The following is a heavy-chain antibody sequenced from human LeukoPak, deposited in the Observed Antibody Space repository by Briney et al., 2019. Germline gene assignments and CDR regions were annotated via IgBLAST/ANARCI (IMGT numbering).Heavy chain of an antibody. D-gene: IGHD3-10*01. J-gene: IGHJ4*02. V-gene: IGHV3-64*01. Sequence: QTGGSLRLSCAASGFTFSSYAMHWVRQAPGKGREYVSAISSNGGSTYYANSVKGRFTISRDNSKNTLYLQMGSLRAEDMAVYYCARGPHLWFGELLPFDYWGQGTLVTVSS. CDR3: ARGPHLWFGELLPFDY. CDR2: ISSNGGST. CDR1: GFTFSSYA.